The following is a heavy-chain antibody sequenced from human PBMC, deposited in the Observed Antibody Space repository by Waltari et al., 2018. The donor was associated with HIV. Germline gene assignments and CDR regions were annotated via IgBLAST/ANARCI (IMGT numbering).Heavy chain of an antibody. J-gene: IGHJ6*02. Sequence: RLSCAASGFTFSAYWMSWVRQAPGKGLVWVSRINSDGSSTSYADSVKGRFTISRDNAKNTLYLQMNSLRAEDTAVYYCASGYSSSWRSDYYYYGMDVWGQGTTVTVSS. D-gene: IGHD6-13*01. CDR1: GFTFSAYW. V-gene: IGHV3-74*01. CDR3: ASGYSSSWRSDYYYYGMDV. CDR2: INSDGSST.